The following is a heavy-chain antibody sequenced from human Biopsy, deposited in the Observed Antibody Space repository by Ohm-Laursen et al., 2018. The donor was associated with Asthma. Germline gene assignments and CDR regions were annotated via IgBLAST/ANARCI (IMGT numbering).Heavy chain of an antibody. J-gene: IGHJ6*02. D-gene: IGHD3-10*01. Sequence: SVKVSCKTSGYTFNSAGITWVRQAPGQGLEWMGWISVYNGNTKVAQKLQDRVTMITDTSTSTAYMELRSLRSGDTAAYFCARAVDYSHYYGIDVWGQGTTVTVS. V-gene: IGHV1-18*01. CDR3: ARAVDYSHYYGIDV. CDR1: GYTFNSAG. CDR2: ISVYNGNT.